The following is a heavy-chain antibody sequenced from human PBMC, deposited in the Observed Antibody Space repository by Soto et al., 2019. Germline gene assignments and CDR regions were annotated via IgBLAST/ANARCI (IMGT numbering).Heavy chain of an antibody. CDR3: ARGSRFDWFDP. CDR1: GYTFTNYG. CDR2: ISAYNGNA. J-gene: IGHJ5*02. D-gene: IGHD3-3*01. V-gene: IGHV1-18*04. Sequence: QVQLVQSGAEVKKPGASAKVSCRASGYTFTNYGFTWVRQAPGQGLEWMGWISAYNGNANYGQNFKGRVTMTTDTATSTAHMELRSLRYDDTAIYYCARGSRFDWFDPWGQGTLVTVSS.